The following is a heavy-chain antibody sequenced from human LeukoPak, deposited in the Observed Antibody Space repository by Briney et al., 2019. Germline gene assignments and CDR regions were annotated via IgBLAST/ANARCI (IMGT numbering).Heavy chain of an antibody. V-gene: IGHV3-33*06. CDR2: IWYDGSNK. CDR3: AKGDSSGYD. J-gene: IGHJ4*02. CDR1: GFTFSNFG. Sequence: PGKSLRLSCAASGFTFSNFGMHWVRQAPGKGLEWVAVIWYDGSNKHYADSVKGRFTISRDNSKNTLYLQMNSLRAEDTAVYYCAKGDSSGYDWGQGTLVTLSS. D-gene: IGHD3-22*01.